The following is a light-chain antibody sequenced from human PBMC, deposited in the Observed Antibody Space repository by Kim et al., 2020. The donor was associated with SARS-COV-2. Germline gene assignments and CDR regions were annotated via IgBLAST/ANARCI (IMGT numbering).Light chain of an antibody. Sequence: SFSPGEGATLSCRASQSVSSYLAWYQQKPGQAPRLLIYDASNRATGIPARFSGSGSGTDFTLTISSLEPEDFAVYYCQQRSNWLTFGGGTKVDIK. CDR2: DAS. J-gene: IGKJ4*01. CDR1: QSVSSY. CDR3: QQRSNWLT. V-gene: IGKV3-11*01.